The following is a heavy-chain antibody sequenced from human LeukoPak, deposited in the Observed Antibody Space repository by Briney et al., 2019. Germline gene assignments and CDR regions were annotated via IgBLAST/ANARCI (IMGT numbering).Heavy chain of an antibody. J-gene: IGHJ4*02. Sequence: PGGSLRLPCAASGFSFNTYEISWVRQTPGKGLEWVAFISSSGSTIYYADSVKGRFTISRDDVKKSVYLQMNSLRVEDTAVYYCARDFLAAGDYWGPGTQVSVSS. V-gene: IGHV3-48*03. CDR2: ISSSGSTI. CDR1: GFSFNTYE. D-gene: IGHD6-13*01. CDR3: ARDFLAAGDY.